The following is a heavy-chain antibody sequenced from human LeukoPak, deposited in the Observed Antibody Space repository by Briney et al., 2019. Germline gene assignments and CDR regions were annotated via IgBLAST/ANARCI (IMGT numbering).Heavy chain of an antibody. J-gene: IGHJ6*02. V-gene: IGHV1-18*01. CDR2: ISAYNGNT. D-gene: IGHD5-24*01. CDR3: ARVDGYNSDYYYGMDV. Sequence: GASVKVSCKASGYTFTSYGISWVRQAPGQGLEWMGWISAYNGNTNYAQKLQGRVTMTTDTSTSTAYMELRSLRSDDTAVYYCARVDGYNSDYYYGMDVWGQGTTVTVSS. CDR1: GYTFTSYG.